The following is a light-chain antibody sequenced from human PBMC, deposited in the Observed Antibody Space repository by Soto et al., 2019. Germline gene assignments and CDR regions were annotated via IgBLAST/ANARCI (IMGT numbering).Light chain of an antibody. CDR1: QSILYSSNNKNY. CDR3: QHYYSTPYT. CDR2: WAS. V-gene: IGKV4-1*01. Sequence: DIVMTQSPDSLAVSLGERATINCKSSQSILYSSNNKNYLAWYQQKPGQPPKLLFYWASTRESGVSDRFSGSGSGTDFTLSISGLQAEDVAIYYCQHYYSTPYTFCQGTKLEIK. J-gene: IGKJ2*01.